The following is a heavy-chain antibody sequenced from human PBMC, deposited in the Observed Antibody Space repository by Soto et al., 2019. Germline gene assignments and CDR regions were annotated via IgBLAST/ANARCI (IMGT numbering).Heavy chain of an antibody. V-gene: IGHV4-34*01. D-gene: IGHD4-17*01. J-gene: IGHJ1*01. CDR2: VNHIGIT. CDR3: ARKGALLIGDQGVYFQH. Sequence: QVQLQQWGAGLLKPSETLSLTCAVYGGSFSGYYWSWIRQTPGKGLEWIGEVNHIGITNYSPSLKCRLTTPANISRNQFSLKLSSVTVADTAIYYCARKGALLIGDQGVYFQHWGQGTPVTVSS. CDR1: GGSFSGYY.